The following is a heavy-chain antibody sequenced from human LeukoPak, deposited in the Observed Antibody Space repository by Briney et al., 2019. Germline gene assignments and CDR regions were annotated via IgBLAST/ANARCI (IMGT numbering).Heavy chain of an antibody. D-gene: IGHD3-22*01. J-gene: IGHJ4*02. CDR2: ISSSSSYI. V-gene: IGHV3-21*01. Sequence: GGSLRLSCVASGFTFSSYSMNWVRQAPGKGLEWVSSISSSSSYIYYADSVKGRFTISRDNAKNSLYLQMNSLRAEDTAVYYCASPLGDSSGYYYSWGQGTLVTVSS. CDR3: ASPLGDSSGYYYS. CDR1: GFTFSSYS.